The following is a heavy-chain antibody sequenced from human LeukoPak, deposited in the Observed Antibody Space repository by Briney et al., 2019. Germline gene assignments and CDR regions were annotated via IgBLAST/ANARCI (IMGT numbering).Heavy chain of an antibody. Sequence: SETLSLTCTVSGGSISSYYWSWLRQPPGRGLDGVGYIYYSESTNYNPYLNSRVTISVDTSKNQSSLKLSSVTAEDTAVYYCARLGPSVVVPAARYFDYWGQGTLVTVSS. D-gene: IGHD2-2*01. J-gene: IGHJ4*02. CDR2: IYYSEST. V-gene: IGHV4-59*08. CDR3: ARLGPSVVVPAARYFDY. CDR1: GGSISSYY.